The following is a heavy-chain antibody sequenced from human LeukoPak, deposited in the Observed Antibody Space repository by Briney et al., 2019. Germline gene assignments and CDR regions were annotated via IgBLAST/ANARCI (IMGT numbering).Heavy chain of an antibody. CDR3: AKWGPYCVGDYCPALDS. CDR2: INQDGSKK. CDR1: RFTFSNYW. J-gene: IGHJ4*02. V-gene: IGHV3-7*01. Sequence: GGSLRLSCVASRFTFSNYWMSWVRQAPGKGLEWVANINQDGSKKRYADSMKGRFTISRDNAKESLYLQLNSLRAEDAAVYYCAKWGPYCVGDYCPALDSWGPGTLVTVSS. D-gene: IGHD2-21*02.